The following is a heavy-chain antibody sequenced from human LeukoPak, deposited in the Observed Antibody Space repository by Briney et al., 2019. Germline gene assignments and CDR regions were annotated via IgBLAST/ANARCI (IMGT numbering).Heavy chain of an antibody. J-gene: IGHJ3*02. V-gene: IGHV5-51*01. CDR3: ARYQLLLGGAFDI. CDR2: IFPGDSDT. CDR1: GYSFTSYW. D-gene: IGHD2-2*01. Sequence: GESLKISCKGSGYSFTSYWIGWVRQMPGKGLEWMGIIFPGDSDTTYSPSFQGQVTISADKSIRTAYLQWSSLKASDTAMYYCARYQLLLGGAFDIWGQGTMVTVSS.